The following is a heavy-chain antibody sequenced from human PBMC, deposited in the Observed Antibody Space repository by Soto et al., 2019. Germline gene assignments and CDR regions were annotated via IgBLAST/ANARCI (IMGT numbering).Heavy chain of an antibody. CDR3: AKGLSRYCTNGVGYKDYYIDY. CDR1: GYTFTSYA. CDR2: INAGNGNT. D-gene: IGHD2-8*01. Sequence: ASVKVSCKASGYTFTSYAMHWVRQAPGQRLEWMGWINAGNGNTKYSQKFQGRVTITRDTSASTAYMELSSLRSEDTAVYYCAKGLSRYCTNGVGYKDYYIDYWGQGTLLAVSS. V-gene: IGHV1-3*01. J-gene: IGHJ4*02.